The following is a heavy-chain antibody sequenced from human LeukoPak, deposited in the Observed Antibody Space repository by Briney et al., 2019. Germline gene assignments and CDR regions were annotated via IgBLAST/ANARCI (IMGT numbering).Heavy chain of an antibody. Sequence: ASVKVSCKASGGTFSSYAISWVRQAPGQGLEWMGIINPSGGSTSYAQKFQGRVTMTRDTSTSTVYMELSSLRSEDTAVYYCARDGYYYDSSGYPGDYYYYYYMDVWGKGTTVTVSS. CDR1: GGTFSSYA. J-gene: IGHJ6*03. V-gene: IGHV1-46*01. CDR3: ARDGYYYDSSGYPGDYYYYYYMDV. D-gene: IGHD3-22*01. CDR2: INPSGGST.